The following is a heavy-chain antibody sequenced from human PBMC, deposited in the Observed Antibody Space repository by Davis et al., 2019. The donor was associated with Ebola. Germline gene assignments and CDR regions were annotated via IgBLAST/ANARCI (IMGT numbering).Heavy chain of an antibody. V-gene: IGHV1-2*02. CDR3: ARDDKVMHFDY. J-gene: IGHJ4*02. Sequence: ASVKVSCKTSGGSFNSFSISWVRQAPGQGLEWMGWISLNSGSTKYSHKFQGRVTMTRDTSINTAHMELSGLRPDDTAVYYCARDDKVMHFDYWGQGTLVTVSS. D-gene: IGHD3-16*01. CDR2: ISLNSGST. CDR1: GGSFNSFS.